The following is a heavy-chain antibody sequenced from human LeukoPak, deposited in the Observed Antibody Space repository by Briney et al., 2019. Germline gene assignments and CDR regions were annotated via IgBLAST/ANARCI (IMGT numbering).Heavy chain of an antibody. CDR3: ARVRKVRSSWYWVTYFDY. V-gene: IGHV1-69*04. Sequence: SVKVSCKASGGTFSSYAISWVRQAPGQGLEWMGRIIPILGIANYAQKFQGRVTITADKSTSTAYMELSSLRSEDTAVYYCARVRKVRSSWYWVTYFDYWGQGTLVTVSS. J-gene: IGHJ4*02. D-gene: IGHD6-13*01. CDR1: GGTFSSYA. CDR2: IIPILGIA.